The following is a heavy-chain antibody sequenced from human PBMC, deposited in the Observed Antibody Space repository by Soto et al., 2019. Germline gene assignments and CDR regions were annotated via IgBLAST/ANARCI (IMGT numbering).Heavy chain of an antibody. J-gene: IGHJ6*02. CDR2: IIPIFGTA. V-gene: IGHV1-69*12. CDR3: ARERCISTSCYGPYYYYGMDV. Sequence: QVQLVQSGAEVKKPGSSVKVSCKASGGTFSSYAISWVRQAPGQGLEWMGGIIPIFGTANYAQKFQGRVTITADESTRTAYMELSSLRSEDTAVYYCARERCISTSCYGPYYYYGMDVWGQGTTVTVSS. D-gene: IGHD2-2*01. CDR1: GGTFSSYA.